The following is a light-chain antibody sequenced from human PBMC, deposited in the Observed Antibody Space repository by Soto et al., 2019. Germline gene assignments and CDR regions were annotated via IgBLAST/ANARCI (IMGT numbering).Light chain of an antibody. J-gene: IGKJ4*01. V-gene: IGKV1-33*01. CDR1: QDITND. CDR3: QQYDNVPLT. CDR2: EAS. Sequence: DIQMTQSPSSLSASVGDRVTITCQASQDITNDLNWYQQKPGKAPKVLIYEASNLKTGVPSRFSGSGSGTDFTFTISSLQPEDIAKYFCQQYDNVPLTFGGGTKVKIK.